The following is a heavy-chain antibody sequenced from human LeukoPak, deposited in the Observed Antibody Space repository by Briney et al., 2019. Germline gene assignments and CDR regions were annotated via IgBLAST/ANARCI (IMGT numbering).Heavy chain of an antibody. D-gene: IGHD3-10*01. V-gene: IGHV4-59*08. CDR3: ARVGSYCFDY. CDR1: GDPISSYY. Sequence: PSDPLSLPCTLSGDPISSYYWLWTRQPPRKGLEGVGYIYYSGNNNYNPSLRSRVTISIDTSKNQCSLRLRSVTAADTAVYYCARVGSYCFDYWGQGTLVTVSS. CDR2: IYYSGNN. J-gene: IGHJ4*02.